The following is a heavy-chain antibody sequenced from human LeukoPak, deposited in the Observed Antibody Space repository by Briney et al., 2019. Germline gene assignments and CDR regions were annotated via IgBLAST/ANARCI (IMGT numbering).Heavy chain of an antibody. J-gene: IGHJ4*02. Sequence: ASVKVSCKVSGYTLTELSMHWVRQAPGIGLEWMGGFDPEDGETIYAQKFQGRVTMTEDTSTDTAYMELSSLRSEDTAVYYCATGLEYQLLFYFDYWGQGTLVTVSS. CDR1: GYTLTELS. CDR2: FDPEDGET. D-gene: IGHD2-2*01. V-gene: IGHV1-24*01. CDR3: ATGLEYQLLFYFDY.